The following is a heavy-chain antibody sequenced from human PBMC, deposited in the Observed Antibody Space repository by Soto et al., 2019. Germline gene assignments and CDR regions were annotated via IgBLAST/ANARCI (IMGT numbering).Heavy chain of an antibody. D-gene: IGHD3-9*01. CDR2: IIPIFGTA. V-gene: IGHV1-69*01. CDR3: ARPVLRYFDWLSNLGDAFYI. Sequence: QVQLVPSGAEVKKPGSSVKVSCKASGGTFSSYAISWVRQAPGQGLEWMGGIIPIFGTANYAQKFQGRVTITADESTSTAYMELSSLRSEDTAVYYCARPVLRYFDWLSNLGDAFYIWGQGTMVTVSS. CDR1: GGTFSSYA. J-gene: IGHJ3*02.